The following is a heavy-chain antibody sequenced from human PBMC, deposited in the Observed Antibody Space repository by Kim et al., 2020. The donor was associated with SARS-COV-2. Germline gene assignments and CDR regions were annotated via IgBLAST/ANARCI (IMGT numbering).Heavy chain of an antibody. CDR1: GFTFSSYG. CDR2: IWYDGSNK. Sequence: GGSLRLSCAASGFTFSSYGMHWVRQAPGKGLEWVAVIWYDGSNKYYADSVKGRFTISRDNSKNTLYLQMNSLRAEDTAVYYCAKDLGYSGKQLAMRPPPYYYYYYGMGVWGQGTTVTVSS. J-gene: IGHJ6*02. V-gene: IGHV3-33*06. D-gene: IGHD6-13*01. CDR3: AKDLGYSGKQLAMRPPPYYYYYYGMGV.